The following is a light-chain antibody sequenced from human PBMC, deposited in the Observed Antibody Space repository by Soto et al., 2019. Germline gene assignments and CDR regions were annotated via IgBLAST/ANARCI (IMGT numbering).Light chain of an antibody. CDR1: QDISDD. J-gene: IGKJ1*01. V-gene: IGKV1-6*01. CDR2: AAS. CDR3: LQDYNYPWT. Sequence: AIQMTQSPSSLSASVGDRVTITFRASQDISDDLGWYQQKPGKAPKVLIFAASNLQSGVPSRFSGSGSGTDFTLTISSLQPEDVATYYCLQDYNYPWTFGQGTKVLIK.